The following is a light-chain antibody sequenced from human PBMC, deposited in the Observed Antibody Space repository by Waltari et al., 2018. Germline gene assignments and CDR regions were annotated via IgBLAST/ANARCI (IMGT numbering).Light chain of an antibody. Sequence: QSALTQPPSASGSPGQSVTISCTGTSADVGGHVSWYQHHPGKAPKLIVYDVTKRPSGVLVLFWGSKSGNTASLTVYGLQAEDEAHYYCCSYAGSNTLAFGGGTKLTVL. CDR3: CSYAGSNTLA. V-gene: IGLV2-8*01. CDR1: SADVGGH. CDR2: DVT. J-gene: IGLJ2*01.